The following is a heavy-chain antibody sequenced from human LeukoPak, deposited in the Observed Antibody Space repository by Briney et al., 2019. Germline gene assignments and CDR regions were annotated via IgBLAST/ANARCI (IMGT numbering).Heavy chain of an antibody. J-gene: IGHJ4*02. CDR1: GFSLSTSGMR. CDR2: IDWDDDK. Sequence: SGPTLVNPTQTLTLTCTFSGFSLSTSGMRVSWIRQPPWKSLYCLERIDWDDDKFYCTSLKTRLTISKDTSKNQVVLTMTNMDPVDTATYYCARGYYDSSGYGLDYWGQGTLVTVSS. CDR3: ARGYYDSSGYGLDY. D-gene: IGHD3-22*01. V-gene: IGHV2-70*04.